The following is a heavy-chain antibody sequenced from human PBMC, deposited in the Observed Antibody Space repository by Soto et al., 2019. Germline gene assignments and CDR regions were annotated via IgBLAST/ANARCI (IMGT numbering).Heavy chain of an antibody. CDR3: ASLGYSSGWYHDY. J-gene: IGHJ4*02. CDR2: IIPIFGTA. Sequence: QVQLVQSGAEVKKPGSSVKVSCKASGGTFSSYAISWVRQAPGQGLEWMGGIIPIFGTANYAQKFQGRVTITADESTSTVYRAVSSLRSEETAVYYCASLGYSSGWYHDYWGQGTLVTVSS. D-gene: IGHD6-19*01. V-gene: IGHV1-69*12. CDR1: GGTFSSYA.